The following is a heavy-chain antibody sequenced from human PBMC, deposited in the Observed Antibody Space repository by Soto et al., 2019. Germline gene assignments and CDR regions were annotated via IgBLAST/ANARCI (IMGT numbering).Heavy chain of an antibody. V-gene: IGHV4-38-2*02. CDR2: MYHSGST. CDR3: ARDTSGYYWFDP. Sequence: SETLSLTCTVSGYSISSGYYWTWIRQPPGKGLEWIGSMYHSGSTFYNPSLRSRVTISLDTSKSQFSLKLSSVTASDTAVYYCARDTSGYYWFDPWGPGTLVTVSS. J-gene: IGHJ5*02. D-gene: IGHD5-12*01. CDR1: GYSISSGYY.